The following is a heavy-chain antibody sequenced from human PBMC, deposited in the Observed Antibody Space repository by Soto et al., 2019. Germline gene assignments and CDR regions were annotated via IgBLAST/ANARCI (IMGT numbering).Heavy chain of an antibody. V-gene: IGHV3-30*18. D-gene: IGHD4-4*01. CDR2: ISYDGSNT. CDR3: AKDRGYSNYYSDY. Sequence: GGSLRLSCTASGFVFGDYEMNWFRQAPGRGLEWAAVISYDGSNTQYVDSVKGRFTISRDNSKNTLYLQMNSLRAEDTGVYYCAKDRGYSNYYSDYWGQGTLVTVSS. J-gene: IGHJ4*02. CDR1: GFVFGDYE.